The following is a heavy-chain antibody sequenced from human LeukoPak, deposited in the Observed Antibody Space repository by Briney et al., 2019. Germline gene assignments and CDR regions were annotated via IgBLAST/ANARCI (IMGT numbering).Heavy chain of an antibody. CDR3: AKDGYSSSWFLFDY. Sequence: GGSLRLSCAASGFTFSSYWMHWVRQAPGKGLVWVSRINSDGSSTSYADSVKGRFTISRDNSKNTLYLQMNSLRAEDTAVYYCAKDGYSSSWFLFDYWGQGTLVTVSS. V-gene: IGHV3-74*01. CDR1: GFTFSSYW. D-gene: IGHD6-13*01. CDR2: INSDGSST. J-gene: IGHJ4*02.